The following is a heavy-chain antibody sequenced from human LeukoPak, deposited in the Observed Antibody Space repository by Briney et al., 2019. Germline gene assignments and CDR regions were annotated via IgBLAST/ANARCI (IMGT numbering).Heavy chain of an antibody. J-gene: IGHJ4*02. CDR3: ARGKYTSFDN. CDR1: GDSIFTNNVA. D-gene: IGHD6-6*01. V-gene: IGHV6-1*01. CDR2: TYYRAKWSF. Sequence: SQTLSLTCAISGDSIFTNNVAWNWIRQSPSRGLEWLGRTYYRAKWSFDYPVPVKSRITSNVDTCKNQFSLQRSSVTPEDTAVYYFARGKYTSFDNGGQGTLLTVP.